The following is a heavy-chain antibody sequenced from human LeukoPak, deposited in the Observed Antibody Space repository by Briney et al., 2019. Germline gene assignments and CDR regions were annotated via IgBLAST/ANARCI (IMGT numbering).Heavy chain of an antibody. CDR2: IKQDGSEK. CDR1: GFIFSSYW. CDR3: ARDVGFGGYSRGIFDY. D-gene: IGHD3-10*01. Sequence: GGSLRLSCAASGFIFSSYWMSWVRQAPGKGLEGVAHIKQDGSEKYYVDSVKGRFTISRDNTKNSLYLQMNSLRAEDTAVYYCARDVGFGGYSRGIFDYWGQGTLVTVSS. J-gene: IGHJ4*02. V-gene: IGHV3-7*01.